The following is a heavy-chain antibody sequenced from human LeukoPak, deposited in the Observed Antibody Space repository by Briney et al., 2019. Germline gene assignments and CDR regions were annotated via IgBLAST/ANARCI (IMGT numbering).Heavy chain of an antibody. Sequence: GGSLRLSCVASGFIFSGYAMQWVRQAPGKRLEYVSGISPDGTNIFYADSVKGRFTMSRDNSRDMIYLQMNSLRAEDTAVYYCARDRSTVTTWVDYWGQGTLVTVSS. J-gene: IGHJ4*02. V-gene: IGHV3-64*02. CDR3: ARDRSTVTTWVDY. D-gene: IGHD4-17*01. CDR1: GFIFSGYA. CDR2: ISPDGTNI.